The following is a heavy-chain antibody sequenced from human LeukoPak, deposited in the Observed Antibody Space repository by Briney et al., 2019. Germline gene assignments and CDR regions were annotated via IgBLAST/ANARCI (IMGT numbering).Heavy chain of an antibody. Sequence: GGSLRLSCAASGFTFSSYSMNWVRQAPGKGLEWVSSISSSSSYIYYADSVKGRFTISRDNAKNSLYLQMNSLRAEDTAVYYCARVAQGDSSGWYIDYWGQGTLVTVSS. V-gene: IGHV3-21*01. CDR3: ARVAQGDSSGWYIDY. J-gene: IGHJ4*02. CDR1: GFTFSSYS. CDR2: ISSSSSYI. D-gene: IGHD6-19*01.